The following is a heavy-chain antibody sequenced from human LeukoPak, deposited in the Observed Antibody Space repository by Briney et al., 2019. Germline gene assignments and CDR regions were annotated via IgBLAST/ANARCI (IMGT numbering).Heavy chain of an antibody. D-gene: IGHD3-9*01. CDR1: GYTFTSYD. Sequence: ASVKVSCKASGYTFTSYDINWVRQATGQGLEWMGWMNPNSGNTGYAQKFQGRVTMTRNTPISTAYMELSSLRSEDTAVYYCARATYTQYYDILTGYYTTNWFDPWGQGTLVTVSS. V-gene: IGHV1-8*01. J-gene: IGHJ5*02. CDR3: ARATYTQYYDILTGYYTTNWFDP. CDR2: MNPNSGNT.